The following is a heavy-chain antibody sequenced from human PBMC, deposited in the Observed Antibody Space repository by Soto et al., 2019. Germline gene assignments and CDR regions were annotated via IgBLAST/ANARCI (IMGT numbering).Heavy chain of an antibody. CDR3: AKGGRGYYYDRSGYFLFDY. CDR1: GFTFSSYA. D-gene: IGHD3-22*01. CDR2: ISGSGGST. Sequence: PGGSLRLSCAASGFTFSSYAMSWVRQAPGKGLEWVSAISGSGGSTYYADSVKGRFTISRDNSKNTLYLQMNSLRAEDTAVYYCAKGGRGYYYDRSGYFLFDYWGQGTLVTVSS. J-gene: IGHJ4*02. V-gene: IGHV3-23*01.